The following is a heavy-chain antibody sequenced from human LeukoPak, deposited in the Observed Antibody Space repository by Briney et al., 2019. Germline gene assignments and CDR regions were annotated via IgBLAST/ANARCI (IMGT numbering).Heavy chain of an antibody. CDR1: GYSFTKFW. CDR3: ASQALYCSSTSCPVYFQH. CDR2: ISPGDSDT. V-gene: IGHV5-51*01. J-gene: IGHJ1*01. D-gene: IGHD2-2*01. Sequence: GESLKISCKVSGYSFTKFWIGWVRQMPGKGLEWMGIISPGDSDTRYSPSFQGQVTISADKSISTAYLQWSSLKASDTAMYYCASQALYCSSTSCPVYFQHWGQGTLVTVSS.